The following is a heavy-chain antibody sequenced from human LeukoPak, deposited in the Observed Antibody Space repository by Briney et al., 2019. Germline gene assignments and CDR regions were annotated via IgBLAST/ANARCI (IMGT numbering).Heavy chain of an antibody. D-gene: IGHD2-21*02. CDR1: GFTFSSYA. CDR2: ISGSGGST. CDR3: AKSEAVVTADHLFYFDY. V-gene: IGHV3-23*01. J-gene: IGHJ4*02. Sequence: GGSLRLSCAASGFTFSSYAMSWVRQAPGKGLKGVSAISGSGGSTYYADSVKGRFTISRDNSKNTLYLQMNSLRAEDTAVYYCAKSEAVVTADHLFYFDYWGQGTLVTVSS.